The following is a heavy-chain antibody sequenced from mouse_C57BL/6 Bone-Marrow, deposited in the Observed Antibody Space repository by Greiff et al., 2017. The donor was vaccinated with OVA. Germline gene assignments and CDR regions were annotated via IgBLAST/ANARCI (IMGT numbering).Heavy chain of an antibody. CDR2: IDPSDSYT. V-gene: IGHV1-50*01. CDR1: GYTFTSYW. CDR3: ARAHSNLLDY. J-gene: IGHJ2*01. D-gene: IGHD2-5*01. Sequence: QVQLQQPGAELVKPGASVKLSCKASGYTFTSYWMQWVKQRPGQGLEWIGEIDPSDSYTNYNQKFQGKATLTVDTSSSTAYMQLSSLTSEDSAVYYCARAHSNLLDYWGQGTTLTVSS.